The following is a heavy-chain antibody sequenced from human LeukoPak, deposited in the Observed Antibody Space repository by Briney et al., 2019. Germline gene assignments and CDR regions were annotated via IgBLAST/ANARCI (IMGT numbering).Heavy chain of an antibody. D-gene: IGHD6-19*01. J-gene: IGHJ3*02. CDR3: ARERSLYSSGWPDAFDI. V-gene: IGHV3-30*04. CDR1: GFTFSKYA. Sequence: GGSLRLSCAASGFTFSKYAMHWVRQAPGKGLEWVALISYDGSNKYYADSVKGRFTISRDNSKNTLYLQMNSLRADDTAVYYCARERSLYSSGWPDAFDIWGQGTMVTVSS. CDR2: ISYDGSNK.